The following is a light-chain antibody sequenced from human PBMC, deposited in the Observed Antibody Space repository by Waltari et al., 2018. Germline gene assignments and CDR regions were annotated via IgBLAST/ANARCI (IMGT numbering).Light chain of an antibody. CDR3: QVWDSSSDHWV. V-gene: IGLV3-21*04. CDR2: DDS. CDR1: NIGSKS. J-gene: IGLJ3*02. Sequence: SYVLTQPPSVSVAPGKTARITCGGNNIGSKSVHWYQQKPGQAPVLVIYDDSDRPSGIPGRLSGSNSGKTATLTISRVEAGDEADYYCQVWDSSSDHWVFSGGTKLTVL.